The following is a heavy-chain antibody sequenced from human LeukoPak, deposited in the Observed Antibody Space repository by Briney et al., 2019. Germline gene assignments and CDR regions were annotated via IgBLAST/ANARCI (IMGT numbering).Heavy chain of an antibody. D-gene: IGHD1-14*01. J-gene: IGHJ4*02. CDR2: ISSSSSYI. CDR1: GFTFSSYS. Sequence: GGSLRLSCAASGFTFSSYSMNWVRQAPGKGLEWVSSISSSSSYIYYADSVKGRFTISRDNAKNTLYLQMSSLRAEDTAVYYCARGTGAPVDHFDYWGQGTLVTVSS. V-gene: IGHV3-21*01. CDR3: ARGTGAPVDHFDY.